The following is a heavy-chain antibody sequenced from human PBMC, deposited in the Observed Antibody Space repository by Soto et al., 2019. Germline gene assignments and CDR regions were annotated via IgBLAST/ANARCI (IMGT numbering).Heavy chain of an antibody. Sequence: ASVKVSCKASGYTFTSYGISWVRQAPGQGLEWMGWISAYNGNTNYAQKLQGRVTMTTDTSTSTAYMELRSLRSDDTAVYYCARVASSSGWYADYYYYYMDVWGKGTTVTVSS. V-gene: IGHV1-18*01. CDR2: ISAYNGNT. J-gene: IGHJ6*03. CDR3: ARVASSSGWYADYYYYYMDV. CDR1: GYTFTSYG. D-gene: IGHD6-19*01.